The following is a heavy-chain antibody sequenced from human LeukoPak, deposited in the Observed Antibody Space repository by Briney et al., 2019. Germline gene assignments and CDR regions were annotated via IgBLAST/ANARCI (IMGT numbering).Heavy chain of an antibody. Sequence: SETLSLTCTVPGGSISSFYWSWIRQPPGKGLEWIGYIYYSGSTNYNPSLKSRVTISVDTSKNQFSLKLSSVTAADTAVYYCARDHSGYDYSGVSYYYYMDVWGKGTTVTISS. CDR1: GGSISSFY. V-gene: IGHV4-59*01. CDR2: IYYSGST. J-gene: IGHJ6*03. CDR3: ARDHSGYDYSGVSYYYYMDV. D-gene: IGHD5-12*01.